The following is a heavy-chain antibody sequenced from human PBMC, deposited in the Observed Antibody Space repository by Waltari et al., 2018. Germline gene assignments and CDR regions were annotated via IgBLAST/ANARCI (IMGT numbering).Heavy chain of an antibody. CDR2: LWYDGNNK. V-gene: IGHV3-33*01. J-gene: IGHJ6*02. Sequence: QVQLVESGGGVVQPGRSLRLSCAASGFTFSVYGIHWFRQAPAKGMEWVAVLWYDGNNKYYADSVKGRFTISRDNSKNTLDLQMNSLRAEDTAVYYCARDHFVVRGGPGQGHGMDVWGQGTTVYVSS. D-gene: IGHD3-10*01. CDR3: ARDHFVVRGGPGQGHGMDV. CDR1: GFTFSVYG.